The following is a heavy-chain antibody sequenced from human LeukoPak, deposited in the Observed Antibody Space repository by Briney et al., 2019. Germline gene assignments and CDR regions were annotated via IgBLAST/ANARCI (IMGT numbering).Heavy chain of an antibody. CDR3: ARDLRSVAGTSYFDY. D-gene: IGHD6-19*01. Sequence: GGSLRLSCAASGFTFSSYAMTWVRQAPGKGLEWVSTISGSGDSTYYADSVKGRFTISRDNAKNSLYLQMNSLRAEDTAVYYCARDLRSVAGTSYFDYWGQGTLVTVSS. CDR2: ISGSGDST. J-gene: IGHJ4*02. CDR1: GFTFSSYA. V-gene: IGHV3-23*01.